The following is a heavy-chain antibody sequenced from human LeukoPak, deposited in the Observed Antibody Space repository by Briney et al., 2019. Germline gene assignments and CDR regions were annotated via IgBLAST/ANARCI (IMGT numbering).Heavy chain of an antibody. CDR1: GGSISSGGYY. Sequence: PSETLSLTCTVSGGSISSGGYYWSWIRQHPGKGLEWIGYIYYSGSTYYNPSLKSRVTISVDTSKNQFSLKLSSVTAADTAVYYCARAPYNWNYKVWKGGFDYWGQGTLVTVSS. V-gene: IGHV4-31*03. D-gene: IGHD1-7*01. CDR3: ARAPYNWNYKVWKGGFDY. J-gene: IGHJ4*02. CDR2: IYYSGST.